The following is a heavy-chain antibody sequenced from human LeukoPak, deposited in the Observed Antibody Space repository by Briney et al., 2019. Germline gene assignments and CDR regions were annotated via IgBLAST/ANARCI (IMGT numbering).Heavy chain of an antibody. V-gene: IGHV4-34*01. J-gene: IGHJ4*02. CDR2: INHSGST. D-gene: IGHD2-21*02. Sequence: SETLSLTCAVYGGSFSGYYWSWIRQPPGKGVEWIGEINHSGSTNYNPSLKSRVTISVDTSKNQFSLKLSSVTAADTAVYYCARGGDSVLFYFDNWGQGTLVNVSS. CDR1: GGSFSGYY. CDR3: ARGGDSVLFYFDN.